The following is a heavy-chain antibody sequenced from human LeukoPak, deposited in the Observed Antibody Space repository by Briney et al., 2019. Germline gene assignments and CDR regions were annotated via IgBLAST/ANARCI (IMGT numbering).Heavy chain of an antibody. V-gene: IGHV5-51*01. CDR3: ARKMGCSGGSCHYFDY. J-gene: IGHJ4*02. Sequence: GESLKISCKGSGYSFTSYWIGWVRQMPGKGLGWMGIIYPGDSETRNSPSFQGQVTISADKSINTAYLQWSSLKASDTAMYYCARKMGCSGGSCHYFDYWGQGTLVTVSS. CDR2: IYPGDSET. CDR1: GYSFTSYW. D-gene: IGHD2-15*01.